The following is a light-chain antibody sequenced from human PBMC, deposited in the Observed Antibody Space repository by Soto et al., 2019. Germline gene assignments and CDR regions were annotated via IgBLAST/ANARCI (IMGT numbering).Light chain of an antibody. Sequence: EIVLTQSPGTLSLSPGERATLSCRASQSVSSSYLAWYQQKPGQAPRLLIYGASSRATGIPDRFSGSGSGTDFTITISRLADEYFAVYYCQQYGSSPGTFGQGTKVEIK. CDR3: QQYGSSPGT. J-gene: IGKJ1*01. CDR1: QSVSSSY. CDR2: GAS. V-gene: IGKV3-20*01.